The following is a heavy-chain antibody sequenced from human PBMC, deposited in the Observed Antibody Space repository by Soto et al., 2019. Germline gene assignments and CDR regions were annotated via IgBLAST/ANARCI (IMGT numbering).Heavy chain of an antibody. V-gene: IGHV3-30-3*01. D-gene: IGHD5-12*01. CDR3: AKDADIVANDCYFDY. J-gene: IGHJ4*02. CDR2: ILSDGSEQ. Sequence: QVQLVESGGGVVQPGRSLRLSCAASRFTFSYYAMHWIRQAPGKGLEWMAVILSDGSEQYYAESVKGRFTISRDNSKNTLYLQMNSLRAEDTAVYYCAKDADIVANDCYFDYWGQGTLVTVSS. CDR1: RFTFSYYA.